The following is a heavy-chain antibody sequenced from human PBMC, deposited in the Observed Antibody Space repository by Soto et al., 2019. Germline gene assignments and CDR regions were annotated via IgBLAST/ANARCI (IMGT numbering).Heavy chain of an antibody. CDR2: IWYDGTSR. Sequence: QVQLVESGGGVVQPGRSLRLSCAASGFTFSTYGMHWVRQAPGKGLEWVAVIWYDGTSRFYGDFVKGRFTISRDNSNNTLYLQLNSLRPDDTAVYYCARPPLTSDAFDIWGQGTRVTVSS. V-gene: IGHV3-33*01. D-gene: IGHD3-16*01. CDR3: ARPPLTSDAFDI. J-gene: IGHJ3*02. CDR1: GFTFSTYG.